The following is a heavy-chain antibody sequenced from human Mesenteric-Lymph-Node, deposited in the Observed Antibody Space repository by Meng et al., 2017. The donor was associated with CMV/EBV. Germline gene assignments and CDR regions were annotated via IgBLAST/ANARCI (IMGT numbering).Heavy chain of an antibody. D-gene: IGHD3-22*01. J-gene: IGHJ4*02. CDR1: GQSFSSGVCY. Sequence: CIVLGQSFSSGVCYWRWIRHEPGRGLKWIGYIYYSGPTYYNPSLKSRLTTSVDTSRNQFSLKLTSVPAAYTAVYYCARDEGYYYEYWGQGTLVTVSS. CDR2: IYYSGPT. CDR3: ARDEGYYYEY. V-gene: IGHV4-31*03.